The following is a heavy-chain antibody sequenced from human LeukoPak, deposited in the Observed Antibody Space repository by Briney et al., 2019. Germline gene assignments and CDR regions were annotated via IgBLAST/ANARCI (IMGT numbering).Heavy chain of an antibody. CDR3: ARRAAVAHEY. J-gene: IGHJ4*02. CDR2: IYYSGST. V-gene: IGHV4-39*01. D-gene: IGHD6-13*01. Sequence: SETLSLTCTVSGGSISSSSYYWGWIRQPPGKGLEWIGSIYYSGSTYYNPSLKSRVTISVDTSKNQFSLKLSSVTAADTAVYYCARRAAVAHEYWGQGTLVTVSS. CDR1: GGSISSSSYY.